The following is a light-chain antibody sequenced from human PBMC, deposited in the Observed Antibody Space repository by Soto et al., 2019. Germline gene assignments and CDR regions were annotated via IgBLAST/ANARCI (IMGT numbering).Light chain of an antibody. CDR1: QGISSY. V-gene: IGKV1-8*01. J-gene: IGKJ4*01. CDR2: AAS. Sequence: AIRMPPSSSSFSASTGDRVTITCRARQGISSYLAWYQQKPGKAPKLLIYAASTLQSGVPSRFSGSGSGTDFTLTISCLQSEDFATYYCQQYYSYPRTFGGGTKVDIK. CDR3: QQYYSYPRT.